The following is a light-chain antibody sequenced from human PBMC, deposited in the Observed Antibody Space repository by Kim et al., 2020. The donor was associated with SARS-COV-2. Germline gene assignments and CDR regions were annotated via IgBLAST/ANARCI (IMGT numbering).Light chain of an antibody. CDR2: EDS. CDR3: QAWDNTAVV. CDR1: KLGNKY. Sequence: VSPGQTASITCSGEKLGNKYTAWYQQRPGQSPELIVYEDSKRPSGIPERYSGSDSGNTATLTIIGAQAMDEADYYCQAWDNTAVVFGGGTQLTVL. V-gene: IGLV3-1*01. J-gene: IGLJ2*01.